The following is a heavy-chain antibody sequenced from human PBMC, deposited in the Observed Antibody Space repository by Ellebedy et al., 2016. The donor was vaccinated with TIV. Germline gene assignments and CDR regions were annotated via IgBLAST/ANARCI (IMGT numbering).Heavy chain of an antibody. Sequence: GSLRLSCSVSGASITNYYWTWIRQPAGKGLEWIGRFYASGSANYKPSLRSRVTISVDTSKNQFSLKLSPVTAADTAVYYCARLPIAALTTYYGMDVWGQGTTVTVSS. CDR2: FYASGSA. D-gene: IGHD6-25*01. CDR3: ARLPIAALTTYYGMDV. CDR1: GASITNYY. V-gene: IGHV4-4*07. J-gene: IGHJ6*02.